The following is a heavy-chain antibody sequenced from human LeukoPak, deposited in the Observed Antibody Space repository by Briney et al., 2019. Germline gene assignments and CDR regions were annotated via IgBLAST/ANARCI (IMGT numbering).Heavy chain of an antibody. D-gene: IGHD6-6*01. CDR1: GGTFSSYA. CDR3: GSRGAARHDAFDI. V-gene: IGHV1-69*05. CDR2: VIPIFGTA. Sequence: SVKVSCKASGGTFSSYAISWVRQAPGQGLEWMGGVIPIFGTANYAQKFQGRVTITTDESTSTAYMELSSLRSEDTAVYYCGSRGAARHDAFDIWGQGTMVTVSS. J-gene: IGHJ3*02.